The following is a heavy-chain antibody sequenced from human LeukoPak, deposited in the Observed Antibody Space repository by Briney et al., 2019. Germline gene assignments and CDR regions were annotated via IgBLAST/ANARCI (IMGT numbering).Heavy chain of an antibody. J-gene: IGHJ3*02. CDR1: GGSISSGSYY. CDR2: IYTSGST. V-gene: IGHV4-61*02. CDR3: ARDGLYSSGWSDAFDI. Sequence: SQTPSLTCTVSGGSISSGSYYWSWIRQPAGKGLEWIGRIYTSGSTNYNPSLKSRVTISVDTSKNQFSLKLSSVTAADTAVYYCARDGLYSSGWSDAFDIWGQGTMVTVSS. D-gene: IGHD6-19*01.